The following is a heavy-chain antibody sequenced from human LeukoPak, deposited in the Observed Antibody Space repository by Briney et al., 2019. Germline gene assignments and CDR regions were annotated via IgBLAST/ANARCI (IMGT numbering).Heavy chain of an antibody. Sequence: GGSLRLSCAASGFTFRTYEMNWVRQAPGKGLEWVAVIWYDGSNKYYADSVKGRFTISRDNSKNTLYLQMNSLRAEDTAVYYCASWRLWGQGTLVTVSS. CDR1: GFTFRTYE. CDR3: ASWRL. V-gene: IGHV3-33*08. J-gene: IGHJ4*02. D-gene: IGHD3-3*01. CDR2: IWYDGSNK.